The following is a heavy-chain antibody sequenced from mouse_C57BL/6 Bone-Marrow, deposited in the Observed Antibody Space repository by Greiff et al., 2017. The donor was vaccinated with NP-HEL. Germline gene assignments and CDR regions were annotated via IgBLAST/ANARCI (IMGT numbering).Heavy chain of an antibody. CDR3: TREGYGSSYYYAMDY. CDR2: ISSGGDYI. Sequence: EVKVVESGEGLVKPGGSLKLSCAASGFTFSSYAMSWVRQTPEKRLEWVAYISSGGDYIYYADTVKGRFTISRDNARNTLYLQMSSLKSEDTAMYYCTREGYGSSYYYAMDYWGQGTSVTVSS. J-gene: IGHJ4*01. CDR1: GFTFSSYA. D-gene: IGHD1-1*01. V-gene: IGHV5-9-1*02.